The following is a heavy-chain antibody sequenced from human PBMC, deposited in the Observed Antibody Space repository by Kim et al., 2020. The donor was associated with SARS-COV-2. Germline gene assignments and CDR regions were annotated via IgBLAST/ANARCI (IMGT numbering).Heavy chain of an antibody. V-gene: IGHV1-18*01. Sequence: ASVKVSCKASGYSFLSYGISWVRQAPGQGLEWMGWISTYKGDTNYAQKFLGRVTMTTDTSTSTAYMELRSLRSDDTAVYYCARDLYYDILTGYWNDAFDSWGQGTMVTVSS. CDR1: GYSFLSYG. CDR2: ISTYKGDT. D-gene: IGHD3-9*01. J-gene: IGHJ3*02. CDR3: ARDLYYDILTGYWNDAFDS.